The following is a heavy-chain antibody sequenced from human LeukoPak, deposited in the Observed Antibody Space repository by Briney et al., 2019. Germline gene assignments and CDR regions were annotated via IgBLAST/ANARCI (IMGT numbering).Heavy chain of an antibody. Sequence: GGSLRLSCAASGFTFSSYGMHWVRQAPGKGLEWVAFIRYDGSNKYYADSVKGRFTISRDNSKNTLYLQMNSLRAEDTAVYYCAKSRGRWPNNFAYWGQGTLVTVSS. J-gene: IGHJ4*02. CDR2: IRYDGSNK. D-gene: IGHD5-24*01. CDR1: GFTFSSYG. CDR3: AKSRGRWPNNFAY. V-gene: IGHV3-30*02.